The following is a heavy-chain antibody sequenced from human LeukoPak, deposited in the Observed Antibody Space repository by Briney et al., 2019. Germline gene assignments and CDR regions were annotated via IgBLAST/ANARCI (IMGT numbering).Heavy chain of an antibody. J-gene: IGHJ4*02. Sequence: HPGGSLRLSCAASGFTFSSYGMHWVRQAPGKGLEWVAVISYDGSNKYYADSVKGRFTISRDNSKNTLYLQMNSLRAEDTAVYYCAKSAEDYYDSSGYYYSDYWGQGTLVTVSS. CDR1: GFTFSSYG. CDR2: ISYDGSNK. V-gene: IGHV3-30*18. CDR3: AKSAEDYYDSSGYYYSDY. D-gene: IGHD3-22*01.